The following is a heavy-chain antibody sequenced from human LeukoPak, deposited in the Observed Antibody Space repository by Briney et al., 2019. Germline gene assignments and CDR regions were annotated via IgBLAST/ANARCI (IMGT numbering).Heavy chain of an antibody. CDR3: VRGGESTWS. CDR1: GFTFSSYS. V-gene: IGHV3-21*01. J-gene: IGHJ5*02. CDR2: IDFTSRYI. D-gene: IGHD2-15*01. Sequence: GGSLRLSCAASGFTFSSYSMNWVRQAPGKGLEWVSSIDFTSRYIYNADSVKGRFTTSRDNAKNTLYLQMNSLRAEDTAVYYCVRGGESTWSWGQGTLVTVSS.